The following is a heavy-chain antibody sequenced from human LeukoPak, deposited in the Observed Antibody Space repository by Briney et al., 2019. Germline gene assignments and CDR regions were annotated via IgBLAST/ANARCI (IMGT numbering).Heavy chain of an antibody. CDR3: ARIPPMVSPYYMDV. CDR2: ISSSSSYI. CDR1: GFTFSSYN. J-gene: IGHJ6*03. Sequence: GGSLRLSCAASGFTFSSYNMNWVRQAPGKGLEWVSSISSSSSYIYYADSVKGRFTISRDNAKNSLYLQMNSLRAEDTAVYYCARIPPMVSPYYMDVWGNGTTVTVSS. D-gene: IGHD3-10*01. V-gene: IGHV3-21*01.